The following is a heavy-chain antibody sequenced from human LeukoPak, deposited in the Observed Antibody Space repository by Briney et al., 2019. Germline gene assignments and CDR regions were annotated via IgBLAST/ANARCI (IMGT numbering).Heavy chain of an antibody. CDR2: ISNSSSYI. J-gene: IGHJ6*03. D-gene: IGHD1-14*01. CDR1: GFTFSSYY. CDR3: ARDGLTTHYYMDV. V-gene: IGHV3-21*01. Sequence: GGSLRLSCAASGFTFSSYYINWVRQPPGKGLEWVSSISNSSSYIYYADSVKGRFTISRDDAKSSLYLQMNSLRAEDTAVYYCARDGLTTHYYMDVWGRGTTVTVSS.